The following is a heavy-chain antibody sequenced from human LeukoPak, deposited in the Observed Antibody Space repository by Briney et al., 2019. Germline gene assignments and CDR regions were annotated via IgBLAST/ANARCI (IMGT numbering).Heavy chain of an antibody. CDR3: ARATNEYYYYYYMDV. V-gene: IGHV1-8*01. J-gene: IGHJ6*03. Sequence: ASVKVSCKAAGYTFTSYDINWVRQATGQGLEWMGWMNPNSGNTGYAQKFQGRVTMTRNTSISTAYMGLSSLRSEDTAVYYCARATNEYYYYYYMDVWGKGTTVTVSS. CDR1: GYTFTSYD. CDR2: MNPNSGNT.